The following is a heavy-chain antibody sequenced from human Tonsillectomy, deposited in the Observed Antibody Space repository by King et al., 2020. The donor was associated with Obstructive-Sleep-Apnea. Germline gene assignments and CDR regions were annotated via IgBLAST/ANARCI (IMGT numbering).Heavy chain of an antibody. CDR3: ARMTRFGPHATSPYCSDS. V-gene: IGHV7-4-1*02. CDR2: INTRTGDP. J-gene: IGHJ4*02. Sequence: VQLVESGSELKKPGASVKLSCKASGYTFTNYAMNWVRQAPGQGLECMGWINTRTGDPTYAQAFTGRFVFSFDTSVNTAYLQINSLKPEDTAVYYCARMTRFGPHATSPYCSDSWGQGTLVTVSS. CDR1: GYTFTNYA. D-gene: IGHD2-2*01.